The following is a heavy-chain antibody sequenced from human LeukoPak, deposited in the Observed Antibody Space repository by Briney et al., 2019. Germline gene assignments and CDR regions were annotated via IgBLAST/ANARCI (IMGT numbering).Heavy chain of an antibody. J-gene: IGHJ4*02. CDR1: GYTFTGYY. Sequence: ASVKVSCKASGYTFTGYYMHWVRQAPGQGFEWMGWINPNTGDTNYAQKFQGRVTMPRDTTISAAFMELTRLTSDDTAVYYCASYPRYSSSPPFDYWGQGTLVTVSS. CDR2: INPNTGDT. CDR3: ASYPRYSSSPPFDY. D-gene: IGHD6-6*01. V-gene: IGHV1-2*02.